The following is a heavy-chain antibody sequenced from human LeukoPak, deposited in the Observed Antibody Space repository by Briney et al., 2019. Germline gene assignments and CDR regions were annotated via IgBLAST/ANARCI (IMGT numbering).Heavy chain of an antibody. CDR2: ISSSGSTI. Sequence: GGSLRLSCAASGFTFGDYYMSWIRQAPGKGLEWVSYISSSGSTIYYADSVKGRFTISRDNAKNSLYLQMNSLRAEDTAVYYCAREGSSGYYRYYYYYYMDVWGKGTTVTISS. J-gene: IGHJ6*03. V-gene: IGHV3-11*01. CDR1: GFTFGDYY. CDR3: AREGSSGYYRYYYYYYMDV. D-gene: IGHD3-22*01.